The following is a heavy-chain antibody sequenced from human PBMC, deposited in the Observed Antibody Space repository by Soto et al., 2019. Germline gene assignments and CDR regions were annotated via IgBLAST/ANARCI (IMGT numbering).Heavy chain of an antibody. CDR1: GFTFSSYG. Sequence: QVQLGESGGGVVQPGRSLRLSCAASGFTFSSYGMHWVRQAPGKGLEWVAVISYDGSNKYYADSVKGRFTISRENSKNTLYLQMNSLRAEDTAVYYCATWFGAFDYWGQGTLVTVSS. CDR3: ATWFGAFDY. D-gene: IGHD3-10*01. CDR2: ISYDGSNK. V-gene: IGHV3-30*03. J-gene: IGHJ4*02.